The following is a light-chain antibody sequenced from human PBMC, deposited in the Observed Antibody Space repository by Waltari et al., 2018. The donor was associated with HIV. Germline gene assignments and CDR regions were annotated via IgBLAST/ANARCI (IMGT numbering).Light chain of an antibody. CDR3: QQTYAWPWT. CDR1: GIINSY. CDR2: RS. J-gene: IGKJ1*01. V-gene: IGKV1-39*01. Sequence: DIQMIQSPSSLSASLGDRVTFTCRPSGIINSYINWYQQKSGGTPRLLDMRSKLEGGVPSRFSARGSLTSSVTEYPLTIASLQSEDFATYFCQQTYAWPWTFGRGTKVE.